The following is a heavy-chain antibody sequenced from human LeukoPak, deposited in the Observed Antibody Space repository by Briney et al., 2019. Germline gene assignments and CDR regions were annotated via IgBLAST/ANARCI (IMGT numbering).Heavy chain of an antibody. V-gene: IGHV3-30*18. CDR2: ISYDGSNK. J-gene: IGHJ4*02. Sequence: GGSLRLSCAASGFTFRSYGMHWVRQAPGKGLEWVAVISYDGSNKDYADSVKGRFTISRDNSKNTLYLQMNSLRAEDTDVYYCAKATWGEIDGWGQGTLVTV. CDR1: GFTFRSYG. CDR3: AKATWGEIDG. D-gene: IGHD3-16*01.